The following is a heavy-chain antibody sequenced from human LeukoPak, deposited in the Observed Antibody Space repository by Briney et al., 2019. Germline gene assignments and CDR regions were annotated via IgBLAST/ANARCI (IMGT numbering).Heavy chain of an antibody. CDR1: GDSISSDIW. Sequence: SETLSLTCAVSGDSISSDIWWNWVRQPPGKGLEWIGYIYYNGNTNYSPSLKSRVTMSVDTSKNLFSLKVSSVTAVDTAVYYCARGRSNYYGMDVWGQGTTVTVSS. J-gene: IGHJ6*02. D-gene: IGHD1-26*01. V-gene: IGHV4-28*03. CDR3: ARGRSNYYGMDV. CDR2: IYYNGNT.